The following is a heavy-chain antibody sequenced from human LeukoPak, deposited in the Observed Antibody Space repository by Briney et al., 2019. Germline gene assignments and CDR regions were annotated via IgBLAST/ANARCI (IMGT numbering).Heavy chain of an antibody. CDR2: IGTAGDT. J-gene: IGHJ6*02. V-gene: IGHV3-13*01. CDR3: ARGPATVTASYCYYGLDV. CDR1: GFTFSNYD. Sequence: TGGSLRHSCAASGFTFSNYDMHWVRQATGKGLEWVSAIGTAGDTYYPGSVKGRFTISRENAKNSLYLQMISLRAGDTAVYYCARGPATVTASYCYYGLDVWGQGTTVTVSS. D-gene: IGHD4-17*01.